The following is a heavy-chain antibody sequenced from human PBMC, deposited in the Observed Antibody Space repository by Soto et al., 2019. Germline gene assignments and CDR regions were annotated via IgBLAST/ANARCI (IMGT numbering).Heavy chain of an antibody. Sequence: GGSLRLSCAASGFTFSSYAMHWVRQAPGKGLEWVAVISYDGSNKYYADSVKGRFTISRDNSKNTLYLQMNSLRAEDTAVYYCARPYGDYSSYYFDYWGQGTLVTVSS. D-gene: IGHD4-17*01. J-gene: IGHJ4*02. CDR1: GFTFSSYA. CDR2: ISYDGSNK. V-gene: IGHV3-30-3*01. CDR3: ARPYGDYSSYYFDY.